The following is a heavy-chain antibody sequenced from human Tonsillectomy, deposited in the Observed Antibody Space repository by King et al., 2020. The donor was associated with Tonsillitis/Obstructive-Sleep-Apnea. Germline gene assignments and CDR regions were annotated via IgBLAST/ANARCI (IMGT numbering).Heavy chain of an antibody. V-gene: IGHV3-48*03. CDR3: ASSGYRSGWDPDY. CDR1: GFTFSSYE. D-gene: IGHD6-19*01. CDR2: IISSGSTI. J-gene: IGHJ4*02. Sequence: VQLVESGGGLVQPGGSLRLSCAASGFTFSSYEMNWVRQAPGKGLEWVSYIISSGSTIYYADSVKGRFTISRDNANNSLYLQMNSLRSEETAVYYCASSGYRSGWDPDYWGQGTLVTVSS.